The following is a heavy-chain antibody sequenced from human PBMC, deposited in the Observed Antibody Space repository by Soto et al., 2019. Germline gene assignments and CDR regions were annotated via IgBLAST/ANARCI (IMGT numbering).Heavy chain of an antibody. D-gene: IGHD3-16*02. CDR3: MTDRQYRPAY. CDR1: GFTFNDAW. V-gene: IGHV3-15*07. CDR2: IKSESDGGTT. J-gene: IGHJ4*02. Sequence: GSLRLSCAGSGFTFNDAWMNWVRQAPGKGLEWVGRIKSESDGGTTAYAAPVKGRFTISRDDSKNTVYLQMNSLRTEDTALYYCMTDRQYRPAYWGQGTLVTVSS.